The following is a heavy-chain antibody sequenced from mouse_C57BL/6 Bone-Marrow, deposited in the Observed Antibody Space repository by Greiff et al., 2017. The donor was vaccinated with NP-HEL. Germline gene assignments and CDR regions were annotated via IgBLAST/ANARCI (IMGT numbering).Heavy chain of an antibody. V-gene: IGHV10-1*01. J-gene: IGHJ4*01. Sequence: DVKLVESGGGLVQPKGSLKLSCAASGFSFNTYAMNWVRQAPGKGLEWVARIRSKSNNYATYYADSVKDRFTISRDDSESMLYLQMNNLKTEDTAMYYCVRLGSNYGGMDYWGQGTSVTVSS. CDR3: VRLGSNYGGMDY. CDR1: GFSFNTYA. CDR2: IRSKSNNYAT. D-gene: IGHD2-5*01.